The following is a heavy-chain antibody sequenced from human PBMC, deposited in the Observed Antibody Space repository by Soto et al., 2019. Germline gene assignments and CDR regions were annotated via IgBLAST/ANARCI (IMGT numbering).Heavy chain of an antibody. V-gene: IGHV4-31*03. D-gene: IGHD2-21*02. J-gene: IGHJ6*02. CDR3: ARDGGDHYYYGMDV. CDR2: IYYSGST. Sequence: QVQLQESGPGLVKPSQTLSLTCTVSGGSISSGGYYWSWIRQHPGKVLEWIGYIYYSGSTYYNPSLKSRVTISVDTSKNQFSLKLSSVTAADTAVYYCARDGGDHYYYGMDVWGQGTTVTVSS. CDR1: GGSISSGGYY.